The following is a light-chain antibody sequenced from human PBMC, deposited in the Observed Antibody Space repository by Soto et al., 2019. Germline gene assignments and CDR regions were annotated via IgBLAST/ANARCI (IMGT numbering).Light chain of an antibody. CDR1: QSVSSN. CDR3: QQYNNWPPTWT. CDR2: GAS. J-gene: IGKJ1*01. Sequence: EIVMTQSQSTLYVSPGERATLSCSVIQSVSSNLAWYQQKPGQAPRLIIYGASTRATGIPARFSGSGSGTEFTLTISSLQSEDFAVYYCQQYNNWPPTWTFGQGTKVDI. V-gene: IGKV3-15*01.